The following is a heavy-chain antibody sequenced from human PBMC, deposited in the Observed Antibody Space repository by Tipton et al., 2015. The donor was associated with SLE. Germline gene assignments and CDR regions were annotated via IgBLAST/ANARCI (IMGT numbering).Heavy chain of an antibody. CDR2: IYYSGST. CDR3: ARDGGLGYCTNGVCPSDL. Sequence: TLSLTCTVSGGSISSHYWGWIRQPPGKGLEWIGSIYYSGSTYYNPSLKSRVTISVDTSKNQFSLKLSSVTAADTAVYYCARDGGLGYCTNGVCPSDLWGRGTLVTVSS. V-gene: IGHV4-39*07. D-gene: IGHD2-8*01. CDR1: GGSISSHY. J-gene: IGHJ2*01.